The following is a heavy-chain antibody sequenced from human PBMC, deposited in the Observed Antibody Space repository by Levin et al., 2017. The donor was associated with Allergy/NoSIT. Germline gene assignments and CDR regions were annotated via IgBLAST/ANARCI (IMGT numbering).Heavy chain of an antibody. CDR3: ARAPGLGVAVSYYFDY. CDR1: GFTFSSYD. CDR2: IGTAGDT. Sequence: PGGSLRLSCAASGFTFSSYDMHWVRQATGKGLEWVSAIGTAGDTYYPGSVKGRFTISRENAKNSLYLQMNSLRAGDTAVYYCARAPGLGVAVSYYFDYWGQGTLVTVSS. V-gene: IGHV3-13*01. D-gene: IGHD3-3*01. J-gene: IGHJ4*02.